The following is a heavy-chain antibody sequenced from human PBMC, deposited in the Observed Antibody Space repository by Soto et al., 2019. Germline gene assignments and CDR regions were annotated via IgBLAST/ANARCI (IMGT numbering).Heavy chain of an antibody. CDR1: GYKFSTYW. CDR3: ARPLSYDFWSGSXV. Sequence: GESLKISCKGSGYKFSTYWIGWVRQMPGKGLEWMGIIYPGDSDTRYSPSFQGQVTISADKSISTAYLQWSSLKASDTAIYYCARPLSYDFWSGSXVWGQGTTVTVSS. V-gene: IGHV5-51*01. CDR2: IYPGDSDT. J-gene: IGHJ6*02. D-gene: IGHD3-3*01.